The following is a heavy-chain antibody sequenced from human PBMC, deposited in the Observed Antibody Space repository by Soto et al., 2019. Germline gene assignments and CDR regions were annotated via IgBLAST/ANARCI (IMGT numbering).Heavy chain of an antibody. J-gene: IGHJ6*02. V-gene: IGHV1-69*06. CDR2: SIPIFGTA. CDR3: ASSKTPSSSGSYYIPSYYYYYGMDV. D-gene: IGHD3-10*01. CDR1: GGTFSSYA. Sequence: GASVKVSCKASGGTFSSYAISWVRQAPGQGLEWMGGSIPIFGTANYAQKFQGRVTITADKSTSTAYMELSSLRSEDTAVYYCASSKTPSSSGSYYIPSYYYYYGMDVWGQGTTVTVS.